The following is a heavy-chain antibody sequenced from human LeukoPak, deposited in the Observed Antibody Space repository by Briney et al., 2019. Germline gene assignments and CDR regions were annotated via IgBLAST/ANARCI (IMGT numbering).Heavy chain of an antibody. J-gene: IGHJ4*02. CDR3: ASFGISWRSSY. CDR1: GFTFSDYS. Sequence: PGGSLRLSCAASGFTFSDYSLNWVRQAPGKGLVWVSRISDDGSYTSNVDSVKGRFTISRDNVNNMLYLHMNSLRAEDTAVYYCASFGISWRSSYWGQGTLVTVSS. V-gene: IGHV3-74*01. CDR2: ISDDGSYT. D-gene: IGHD2-21*01.